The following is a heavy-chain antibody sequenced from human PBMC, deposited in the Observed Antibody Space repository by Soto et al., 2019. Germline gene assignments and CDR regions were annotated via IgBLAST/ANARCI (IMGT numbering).Heavy chain of an antibody. J-gene: IGHJ4*02. D-gene: IGHD2-15*01. Sequence: PGGSLRLSCAASGITTSFYWMGWVRQAPGRGLEWVASIKNDGTEKHYMDSLKGRFTISRDNALNSLYLQMNSLRAEDTAVYFCVTGYHSDYWGQGTLVTVSS. CDR1: GITTSFYW. V-gene: IGHV3-7*03. CDR3: VTGYHSDY. CDR2: IKNDGTEK.